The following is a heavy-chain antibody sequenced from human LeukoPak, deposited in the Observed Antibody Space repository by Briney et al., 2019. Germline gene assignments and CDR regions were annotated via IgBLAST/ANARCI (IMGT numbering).Heavy chain of an antibody. CDR1: GGSISFYY. J-gene: IGHJ5*02. CDR2: IFYSGNT. CDR3: ARHSNYYDSSGYDVGPYNWFDP. D-gene: IGHD3-22*01. V-gene: IGHV4-59*08. Sequence: SETLSLTCTVSGGSISFYYWSWIRQPPGKGLEWIGHIFYSGNTNYSPSLKSRVTISVDKSKNQFSLKLSSVTAADTAVYYCARHSNYYDSSGYDVGPYNWFDPWGQGTLVTVSS.